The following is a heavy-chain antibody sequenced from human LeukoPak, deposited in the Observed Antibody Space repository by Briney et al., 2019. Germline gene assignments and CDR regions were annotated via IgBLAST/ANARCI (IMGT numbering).Heavy chain of an antibody. CDR1: GFTIRPYS. D-gene: IGHD2-2*01. J-gene: IGHJ3*02. V-gene: IGHV3-21*03. CDR3: ARPRDIVVVPAASSRYAFDI. CDR2: IDSSSSYI. Sequence: GGSLRLSCVASGFTIRPYSLNWVRQAPGKGLEWVSSIDSSSSYIYYADSVKGRFTISRDNAKNSLYLQMNSLRAEDTAVYYCARPRDIVVVPAASSRYAFDIWGQGTMVTVSS.